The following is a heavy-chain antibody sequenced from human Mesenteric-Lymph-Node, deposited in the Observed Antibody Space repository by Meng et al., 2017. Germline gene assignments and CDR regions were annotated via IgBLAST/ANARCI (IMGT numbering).Heavy chain of an antibody. D-gene: IGHD6-13*01. Sequence: SVKVSCKASGGTFSSYAISWVRQAPGQGLEWMGGIIPIFGTANYAQKFQGRVTITADKSTSTAYMELSSLRSEDTAVYYCARDGMFSITSSWFGEDYYYGMDVWGQGTTVTVSS. V-gene: IGHV1-69*06. CDR3: ARDGMFSITSSWFGEDYYYGMDV. CDR1: GGTFSSYA. J-gene: IGHJ6*02. CDR2: IIPIFGTA.